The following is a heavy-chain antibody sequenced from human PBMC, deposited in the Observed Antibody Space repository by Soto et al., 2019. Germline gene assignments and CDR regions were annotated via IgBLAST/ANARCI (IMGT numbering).Heavy chain of an antibody. V-gene: IGHV1-2*04. CDR1: GYSFTDYK. D-gene: IGHD4-17*01. CDR2: VDPNGGGS. CDR3: ATWVDYGDFEGFDF. J-gene: IGHJ4*02. Sequence: QGQLLQSGAEVKKPGASVKVSCKTSGYSFTDYKLHWVRQAPGQGLEWMGGVDPNGGGSNSAQTFQGSLTMTWDTSITTAYLDLTRLTTNDTATYFCATWVDYGDFEGFDFWGQGTLVTVSS.